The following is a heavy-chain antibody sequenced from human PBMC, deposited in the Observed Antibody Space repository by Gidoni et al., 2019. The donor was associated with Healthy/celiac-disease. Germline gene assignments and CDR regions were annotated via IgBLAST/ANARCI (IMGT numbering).Heavy chain of an antibody. V-gene: IGHV3-33*01. CDR2: IWYDGSNK. CDR3: ARERRITMIVRHYYGMDV. J-gene: IGHJ6*02. Sequence: QVQLVESGGGVVQPGRSLRLSCAASGFTLSSYGMHWVRQSTGKGMEVVAVIWYDGSNKYYADSVKGRVTIYRDNSKNTLYLQMNSLRAEDTAVYYCARERRITMIVRHYYGMDVWGQGTTVTVSS. CDR1: GFTLSSYG. D-gene: IGHD3-22*01.